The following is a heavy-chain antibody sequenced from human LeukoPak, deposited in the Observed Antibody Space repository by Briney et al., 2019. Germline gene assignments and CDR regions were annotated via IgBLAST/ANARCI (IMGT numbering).Heavy chain of an antibody. CDR1: GFTFSGYA. V-gene: IGHV3-23*01. CDR2: ISGSGGST. J-gene: IGHJ4*02. CDR3: AKIQWELLRGYFDY. D-gene: IGHD1-26*01. Sequence: GGSLRLSCAASGFTFSGYAMSWVRQAPGKGLGWVSAISGSGGSTYYADSVKGRFTISRDNSKNTLYLQMNSLRAEDTAVYYCAKIQWELLRGYFDYWGQGTLVTVSS.